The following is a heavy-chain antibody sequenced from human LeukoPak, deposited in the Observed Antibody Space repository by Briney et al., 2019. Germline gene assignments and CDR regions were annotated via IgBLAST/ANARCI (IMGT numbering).Heavy chain of an antibody. CDR2: ISWNSGSI. V-gene: IGHV3-9*01. J-gene: IGHJ4*02. Sequence: PGGSLRLSCAASGFTFDDYAMHWVRQAPGKGLEWVSGISWNSGSIGYADSVKGRFTISRDNAKNSLYLQMNSLRAEDTALYYCAKDNHDILTGNADCWGQGTLVTVSS. CDR1: GFTFDDYA. CDR3: AKDNHDILTGNADC. D-gene: IGHD3-9*01.